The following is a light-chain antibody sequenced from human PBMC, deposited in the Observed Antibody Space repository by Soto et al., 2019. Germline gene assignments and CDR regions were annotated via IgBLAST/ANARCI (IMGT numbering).Light chain of an antibody. CDR2: DVS. Sequence: QSVLTQPASVSGSPGQSITISCTGTSSDVGGYNYVSWYQHHPGKAPKLLIYDVSNRPSGVSNRFSGSKSGNTASLTISGLQAEDEADYYCSSYTSSSTFFGGGTKVTVL. CDR1: SSDVGGYNY. J-gene: IGLJ2*01. CDR3: SSYTSSSTF. V-gene: IGLV2-14*03.